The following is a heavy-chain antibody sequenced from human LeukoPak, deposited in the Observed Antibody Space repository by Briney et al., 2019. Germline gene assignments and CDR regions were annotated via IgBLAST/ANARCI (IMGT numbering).Heavy chain of an antibody. CDR3: ARGPYYFDSSTFAFDI. Sequence: PSETLSLTCTVSGGSISSYYWSWIRQPPGKGLEWIGYIYYTGSTNYNPSLMSRVTISVDTSKNQFSLRLSSVTAADTAVYYCARGPYYFDSSTFAFDIWGLGTMVTVSS. CDR1: GGSISSYY. CDR2: IYYTGST. V-gene: IGHV4-59*01. D-gene: IGHD3-22*01. J-gene: IGHJ3*02.